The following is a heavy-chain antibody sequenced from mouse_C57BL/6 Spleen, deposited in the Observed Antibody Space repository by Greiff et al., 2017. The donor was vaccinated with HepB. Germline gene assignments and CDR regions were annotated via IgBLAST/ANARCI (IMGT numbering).Heavy chain of an antibody. CDR3: ARGGYYGSSRYFDV. CDR1: GYTFTDYY. D-gene: IGHD1-1*01. J-gene: IGHJ1*03. CDR2: IYPGSGNT. Sequence: VQLQQSGAELVRPGASVKLSCKASGYTFTDYYINWVKQRPGQGLEWIARIYPGSGNTYYNEKFKGKATLTAEKSSSTAYMQLSSLTSEDSAVYFWARGGYYGSSRYFDVWGTGTTVTVSS. V-gene: IGHV1-76*01.